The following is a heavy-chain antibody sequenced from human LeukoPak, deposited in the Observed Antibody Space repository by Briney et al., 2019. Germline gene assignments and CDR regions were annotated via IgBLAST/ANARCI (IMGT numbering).Heavy chain of an antibody. V-gene: IGHV4-4*07. J-gene: IGHJ4*02. CDR1: GGSFSGYY. CDR2: IYTSGST. D-gene: IGHD1-26*01. CDR3: ARDKLQWEPFDY. Sequence: PSETLSLTCAVYGGSFSGYYWSWIRQPAGKGLEWIGRIYTSGSTNYNPSLKSRVAMSVDTSKNQFSLKLSSVTAADTAVYYCARDKLQWEPFDYWGQGTLVTVSS.